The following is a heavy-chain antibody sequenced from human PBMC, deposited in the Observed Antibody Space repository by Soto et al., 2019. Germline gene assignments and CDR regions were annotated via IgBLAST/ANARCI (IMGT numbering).Heavy chain of an antibody. V-gene: IGHV1-18*01. CDR3: ARDGLLRFLAQDDQNWFDP. CDR1: GYTFTSYG. CDR2: ISAYNGNT. Sequence: QVQRVQSGAEVKKPGDSVKVSCKASGYTFTSYGISWVRQAPGQGLEWMGWISAYNGNTNYAQKLQGRVTMTTDTSTSTAYMELRSLRSDDTAVYYCARDGLLRFLAQDDQNWFDPWGQGTLVTVSS. J-gene: IGHJ5*02. D-gene: IGHD3-3*01.